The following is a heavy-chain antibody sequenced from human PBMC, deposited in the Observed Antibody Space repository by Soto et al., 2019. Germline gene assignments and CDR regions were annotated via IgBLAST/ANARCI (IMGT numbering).Heavy chain of an antibody. CDR1: GGSFSGYY. Sequence: SETLSLTCAAYGGSFSGYYWSWIRQPPGKGLEWIGEINHSGSTNYNPSLKSRVTISVDTSKNQFSLKLSSVTAADTALYYCATYSYLLDTSGHHDVWGQGRQVTVSS. D-gene: IGHD6-19*01. CDR2: INHSGST. CDR3: ATYSYLLDTSGHHDV. V-gene: IGHV4-34*01. J-gene: IGHJ4*02.